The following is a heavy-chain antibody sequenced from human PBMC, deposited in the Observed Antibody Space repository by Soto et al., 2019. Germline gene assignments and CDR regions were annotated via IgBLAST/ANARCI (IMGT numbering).Heavy chain of an antibody. CDR3: ASRAMAVTWFDP. CDR1: GGTDGTYS. J-gene: IGHJ5*02. Sequence: SVKVSCKVSGGTDGTYSINWVRQAPGQGLEWMGAIIPILSTTNYAQRFQGRVTITADESTGTVYLELTSLKFEDTALYYCASRAMAVTWFDPWGQGTLVT. V-gene: IGHV1-69*13. D-gene: IGHD6-19*01. CDR2: IIPILSTT.